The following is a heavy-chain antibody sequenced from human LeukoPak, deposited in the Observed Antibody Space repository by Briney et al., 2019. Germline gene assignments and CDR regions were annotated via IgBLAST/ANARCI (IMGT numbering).Heavy chain of an antibody. D-gene: IGHD6-13*01. CDR3: ASVRAAAGFDY. Sequence: SETLSLTCTVSGGSISSYYWSWIRQPPGKGLEWIGYIYYSGSTNYNPSLKSRVTISVDTSKNQFSLKLSSVTAADTAVYYCASVRAAAGFDYWGQGTLVTVSS. V-gene: IGHV4-59*01. CDR2: IYYSGST. J-gene: IGHJ4*02. CDR1: GGSISSYY.